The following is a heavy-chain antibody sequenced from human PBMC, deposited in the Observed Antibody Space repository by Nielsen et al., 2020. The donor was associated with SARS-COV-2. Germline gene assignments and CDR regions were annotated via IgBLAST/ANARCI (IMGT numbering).Heavy chain of an antibody. CDR2: ISWNSGGI. J-gene: IGHJ6*03. CDR3: AKDVYNHYYYMDV. CDR1: GFTFDDYA. V-gene: IGHV3-9*01. Sequence: SLKISCAASGFTFDDYAMHWVRQAPGKGLEWVSGISWNSGGIGYADSVKGRFTIFRDNAKNSLYLQMNSLRAEDTAMYYCAKDVYNHYYYMDVWGKGTTVTVSS.